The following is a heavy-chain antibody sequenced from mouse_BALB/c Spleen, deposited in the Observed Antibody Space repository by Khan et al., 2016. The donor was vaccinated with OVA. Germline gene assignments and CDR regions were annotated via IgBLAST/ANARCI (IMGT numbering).Heavy chain of an antibody. V-gene: IGHV2-6-5*01. Sequence: QVQLKESGPGLVAPSQNLSITCTVSGFSLTDYGVSWIRQPPGKGLEWLGVIWGGGTTYYNSALISRLSISKDNSKSQVFLIMNSLQTDDTAKYYCAKGVWSYYVALDYGGQGTSVTVSS. CDR1: GFSLTDYG. CDR3: AKGVWSYYVALDY. CDR2: IWGGGTT. J-gene: IGHJ4*01. D-gene: IGHD2-10*02.